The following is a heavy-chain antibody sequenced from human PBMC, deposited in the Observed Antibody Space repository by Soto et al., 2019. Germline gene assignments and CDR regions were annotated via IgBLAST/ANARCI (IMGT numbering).Heavy chain of an antibody. CDR1: CYTFTSYG. Sequence: QVQLVQSGAEVKKPGASVKVSCKASCYTFTSYGISWVRQAPGQGLEWMGWISPYNANTYYVQSLQGRVTMTTDTLPRTAYTELRHLTSHDTAVYYCARYLKPCVERRGLDSWGQGP. CDR2: ISPYNANT. CDR3: ARYLKPCVERRGLDS. J-gene: IGHJ4*02. V-gene: IGHV1-18*01. D-gene: IGHD1-1*01.